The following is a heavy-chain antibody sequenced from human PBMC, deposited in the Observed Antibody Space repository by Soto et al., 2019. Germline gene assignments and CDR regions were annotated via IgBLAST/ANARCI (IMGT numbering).Heavy chain of an antibody. CDR1: GFSLNTRGVG. CDR3: ARAGYSYGQIAY. Sequence: QITLKESGPTLVKPTQTLTLTCTFSGFSLNTRGVGVGWIRQPPGKALEWLAVIYWDDDRSYSPSLNSRLTITTDTAKSQVVLTMTNMDPVDTATYYCARAGYSYGQIAYWGQGTLVTVSS. D-gene: IGHD5-18*01. J-gene: IGHJ4*02. CDR2: IYWDDDR. V-gene: IGHV2-5*02.